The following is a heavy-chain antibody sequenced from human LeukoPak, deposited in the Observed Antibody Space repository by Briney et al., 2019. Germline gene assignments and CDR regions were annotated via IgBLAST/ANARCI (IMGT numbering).Heavy chain of an antibody. V-gene: IGHV3-21*04. D-gene: IGHD4-17*01. CDR3: ARDPGDYGLGASDY. Sequence: GGSLRLSCAASGFTFSSYNMNWVRQAPGKGLEWVSSISHSSSYIYYADSVKGRFTISRDNAKNSLDLQMNSLRAEDTAVYYCARDPGDYGLGASDYWGQGTLVTVSS. CDR1: GFTFSSYN. CDR2: ISHSSSYI. J-gene: IGHJ4*02.